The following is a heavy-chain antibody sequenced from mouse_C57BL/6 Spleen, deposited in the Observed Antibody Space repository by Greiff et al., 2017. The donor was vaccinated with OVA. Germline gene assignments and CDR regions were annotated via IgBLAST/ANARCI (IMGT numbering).Heavy chain of an antibody. D-gene: IGHD1-1*01. CDR2: IDPSDSYT. Sequence: QVQLKQPGAELVKPGASVKLSCKASGYTFTSYWMQWVKQRPGQGLEWIGEIDPSDSYTNYNQKFKGKATLTVDTSSSTAYMQLSSLTSEDSAVYYCARRYYGSSPPFDYWGQGTTLTVSS. CDR1: GYTFTSYW. V-gene: IGHV1-50*01. J-gene: IGHJ2*01. CDR3: ARRYYGSSPPFDY.